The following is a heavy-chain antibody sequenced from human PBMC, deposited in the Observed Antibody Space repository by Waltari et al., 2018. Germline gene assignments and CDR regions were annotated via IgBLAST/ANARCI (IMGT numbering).Heavy chain of an antibody. CDR3: ARPQTPHQYGDYQPFDY. V-gene: IGHV1-2*06. J-gene: IGHJ4*02. Sequence: QVQLVQSGAEVKKPGASVKVTCKASGYTFTDQYMHWARRAPGQGLEWMGRINPNRGGTNYAQKFQGRVTMTRDMSISTAYMELSRLRSDDTAVYYCARPQTPHQYGDYQPFDYWGQGTLVTVSS. D-gene: IGHD4-17*01. CDR1: GYTFTDQY. CDR2: INPNRGGT.